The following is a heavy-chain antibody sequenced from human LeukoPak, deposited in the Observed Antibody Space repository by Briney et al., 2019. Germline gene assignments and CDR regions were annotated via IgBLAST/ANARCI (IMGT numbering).Heavy chain of an antibody. CDR2: ISSSSSHI. Sequence: PGGSLRLSCAASGFTFSDYYMSWIRQAPGKGLEWVSSISSSSSHIYYADSVKGRFTISRDNAKNSLYLQMNSLRAEDAAVYYCARDNGDYARDYYYYGMDVWGQGTTVTVSS. V-gene: IGHV3-11*06. D-gene: IGHD4-17*01. J-gene: IGHJ6*02. CDR1: GFTFSDYY. CDR3: ARDNGDYARDYYYYGMDV.